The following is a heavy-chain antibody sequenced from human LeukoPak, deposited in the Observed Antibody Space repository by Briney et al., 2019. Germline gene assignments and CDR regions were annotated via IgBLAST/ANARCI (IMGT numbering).Heavy chain of an antibody. D-gene: IGHD2-8*01. CDR3: ASMNGHAFDI. V-gene: IGHV3-74*01. Sequence: GGSLRLSCAASGFTPSSYWMHWVRQAPGKGLVWVSGINSDGGSTRYADSVKGRFIITRDNAKNMLYLQMNSLRAEDTAEYYCASMNGHAFDIWGQGTRVTVSS. J-gene: IGHJ3*02. CDR2: INSDGGST. CDR1: GFTPSSYW.